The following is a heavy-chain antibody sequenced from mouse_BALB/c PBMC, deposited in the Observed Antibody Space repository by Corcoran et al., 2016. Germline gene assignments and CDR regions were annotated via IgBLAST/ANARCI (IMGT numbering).Heavy chain of an antibody. V-gene: IGHV9-3-1*01. CDR2: INTYNGEP. Sequence: QIQLVQPGPELKKPGETVKISCKASGYNFTNYGMNWVKQAPGNGLKWMGWINTYNGEPTYADDFKGRFAFSLATSASTAYVQINNLKNEDTATYFCARVDVLYYYGSFYAIDYLGQGTSVTVSS. CDR1: GYNFTNYG. CDR3: ARVDVLYYYGSFYAIDY. D-gene: IGHD1-1*01. J-gene: IGHJ4*01.